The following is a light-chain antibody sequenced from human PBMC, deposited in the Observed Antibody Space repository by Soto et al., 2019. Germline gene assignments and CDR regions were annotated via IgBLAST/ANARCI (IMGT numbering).Light chain of an antibody. Sequence: EIVMTQSPATLSVSPGERATLSCRASQSISSNLAWYQQKPGQAPRLLIYVASTRATGIPATFSGSGSGTEFTITISSRQSEDFAVYYCQQYNNWPFTFGPGTKVDIK. V-gene: IGKV3-15*01. CDR3: QQYNNWPFT. CDR2: VAS. CDR1: QSISSN. J-gene: IGKJ3*01.